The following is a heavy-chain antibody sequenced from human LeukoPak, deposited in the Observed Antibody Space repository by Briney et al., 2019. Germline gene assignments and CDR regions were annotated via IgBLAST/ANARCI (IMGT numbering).Heavy chain of an antibody. CDR3: ARLSGYGSGSYTAFDI. V-gene: IGHV4-39*01. D-gene: IGHD3-10*01. CDR2: IYYSGST. J-gene: IGHJ3*02. CDR1: GGSISSSSYY. Sequence: ASETLSLTCTVSGGSISSSSYYWGWIRQPPGKGLEWIGSIYYSGSTYYNPSLKSRVTISVDTSKNQFSLKLSSVTAADTAVYYCARLSGYGSGSYTAFDIWGQGTMVTVSS.